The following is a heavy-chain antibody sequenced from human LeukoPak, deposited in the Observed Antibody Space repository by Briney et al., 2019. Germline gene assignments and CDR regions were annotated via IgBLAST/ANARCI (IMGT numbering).Heavy chain of an antibody. Sequence: PSETLSLTCTVFGDSIRRRSSYWVWIRQPPGKGLEWIGNVYYSGSTYYNPSLKSRVTIFVDTFKNQFSLKLTSVTAADTAVYYCVTPRKSPSVRYQNWFDPWGPGTLVTVSS. D-gene: IGHD1-26*01. CDR2: VYYSGST. V-gene: IGHV4-39*01. J-gene: IGHJ5*02. CDR3: VTPRKSPSVRYQNWFDP. CDR1: GDSIRRRSSY.